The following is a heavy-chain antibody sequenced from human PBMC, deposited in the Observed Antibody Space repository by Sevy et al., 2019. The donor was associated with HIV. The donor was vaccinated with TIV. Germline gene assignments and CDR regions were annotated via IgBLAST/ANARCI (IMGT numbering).Heavy chain of an antibody. V-gene: IGHV3-30*18. Sequence: GGPLRLSCAASGFTFSSYGMHWVRQAPGKGLQWVAVISYDGSNKYYADSVKGRFTISRDNSKNTLYLQMNSLRAEDTAVYYCAKDDIVVVPAASPAPDYWGQRTLVTVSS. D-gene: IGHD2-2*01. J-gene: IGHJ4*02. CDR2: ISYDGSNK. CDR3: AKDDIVVVPAASPAPDY. CDR1: GFTFSSYG.